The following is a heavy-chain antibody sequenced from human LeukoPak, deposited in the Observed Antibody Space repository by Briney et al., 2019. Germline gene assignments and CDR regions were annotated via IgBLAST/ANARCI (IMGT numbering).Heavy chain of an antibody. J-gene: IGHJ5*02. CDR3: ARGPHFDWSRTVGNWFDP. CDR1: GSTFSTYA. V-gene: IGHV3-30*04. D-gene: IGHD3-9*01. CDR2: IPYDGSNK. Sequence: GGSLRLSCAASGSTFSTYAMHWVREAPGKGLEWVAVIPYDGSNKYYADSVKGRFTISRDNAKNSLYLQMNSLRAEDTAVYYCARGPHFDWSRTVGNWFDPWGQGTLVTVSS.